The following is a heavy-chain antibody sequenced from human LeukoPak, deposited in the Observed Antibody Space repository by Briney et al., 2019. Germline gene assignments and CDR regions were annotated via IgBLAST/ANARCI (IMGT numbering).Heavy chain of an antibody. J-gene: IGHJ3*02. CDR2: IYSDGST. V-gene: IGHV3-66*01. CDR1: GFTFSGAW. Sequence: GGSLRLSCTASGFTFSGAWMTWVRQAPGKGLEWVSVIYSDGSTYYADSVKGRFTISRDNSKNTLFLQMNTLRAEDTAVYYCARDSLSTDAFDIWGQGTMVTVSS. CDR3: ARDSLSTDAFDI.